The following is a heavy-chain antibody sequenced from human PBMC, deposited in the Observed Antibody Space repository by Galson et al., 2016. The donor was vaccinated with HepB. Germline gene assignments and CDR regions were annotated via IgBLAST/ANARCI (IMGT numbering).Heavy chain of an antibody. D-gene: IGHD3-3*01. Sequence: SLRLSCAVSGFSVSQNYMTWVRQAPGKGLEWLSVIYSGNNAYYAASVKGRFTIPRDNFRNTLHLQINSLRAEDTAVYYCARAGARVGFYLRFGFFDSWGQGTLVTVSS. J-gene: IGHJ4*02. CDR1: GFSVSQNY. CDR2: IYSGNNA. V-gene: IGHV3-53*01. CDR3: ARAGARVGFYLRFGFFDS.